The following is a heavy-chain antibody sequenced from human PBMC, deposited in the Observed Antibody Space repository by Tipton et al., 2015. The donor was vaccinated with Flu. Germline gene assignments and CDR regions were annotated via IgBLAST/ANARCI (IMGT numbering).Heavy chain of an antibody. CDR3: ARRYYDFWSGATNWFDP. D-gene: IGHD3-3*01. J-gene: IGHJ5*02. Sequence: QLVQSGAEVKKPGESLKISCKGSGYSFTSYWIGWVRQMPGKGLEWMGIIYPGDSDTRYSPSFQGQVTISADKSISTAYLQWSSLKASDPAMYYCARRYYDFWSGATNWFDPWGQGTLVTVSS. CDR2: IYPGDSDT. V-gene: IGHV5-51*01. CDR1: GYSFTSYW.